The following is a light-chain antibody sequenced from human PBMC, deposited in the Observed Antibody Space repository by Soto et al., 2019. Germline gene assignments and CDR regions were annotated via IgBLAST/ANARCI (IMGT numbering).Light chain of an antibody. J-gene: IGKJ1*01. Sequence: DIVMTQSPVTQSVSPGDRATLSCRASQSVGHNLAWFQQKPGQAPRLLIYGASAGATGIPDRFSGSGFGTEFTLTISSLQSEDLAVYYCQQYNNWPRTFGQGTKVEMK. V-gene: IGKV3-15*01. CDR2: GAS. CDR1: QSVGHN. CDR3: QQYNNWPRT.